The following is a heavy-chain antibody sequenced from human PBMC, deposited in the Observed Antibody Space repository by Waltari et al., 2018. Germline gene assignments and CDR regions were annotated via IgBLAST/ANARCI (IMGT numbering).Heavy chain of an antibody. CDR2: IWYDGSNK. CDR1: GFTFSSYG. Sequence: QVQLVESGGGVVQPGRSLRLSCAASGFTFSSYGMHWVRQAPGKGLEWVAVIWYDGSNKYYADTVKGRFTITRDNSKNTLYLQMNSLRAEDTAVDYCARPFSTGYSSGWVHYYYGMDVWGQGTTVTVSS. J-gene: IGHJ6*02. D-gene: IGHD6-19*01. V-gene: IGHV3-33*01. CDR3: ARPFSTGYSSGWVHYYYGMDV.